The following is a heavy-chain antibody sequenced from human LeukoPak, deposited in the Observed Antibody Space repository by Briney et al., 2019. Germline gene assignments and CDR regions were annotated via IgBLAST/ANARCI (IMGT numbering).Heavy chain of an antibody. J-gene: IGHJ4*02. Sequence: PSETLSLTCTVSGGSISSGSYYWSWIRQPAGKGLEWIGRIYTSGSTNYNPSLKSRVTISVDTSKNQFSLKLSSVTAADTAVYYCAGTEKRFLEWLSFDYWGQGTLVTVSS. CDR1: GGSISSGSYY. D-gene: IGHD3-3*01. CDR2: IYTSGST. CDR3: AGTEKRFLEWLSFDY. V-gene: IGHV4-61*02.